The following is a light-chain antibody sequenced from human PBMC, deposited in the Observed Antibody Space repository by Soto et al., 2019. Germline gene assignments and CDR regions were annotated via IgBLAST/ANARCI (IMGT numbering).Light chain of an antibody. J-gene: IGKJ1*01. CDR1: QSISDT. CDR2: GAS. Sequence: EIVFTQSPVTLSVSPGGRATLSCRASQSISDTLAWYQQKPGQAPRLLIHGASTRAPGFPARFSGSGSGTDFTLTISSLQSEDFAVYYCQQYNNWPWTFGQGTKVDIK. CDR3: QQYNNWPWT. V-gene: IGKV3-15*01.